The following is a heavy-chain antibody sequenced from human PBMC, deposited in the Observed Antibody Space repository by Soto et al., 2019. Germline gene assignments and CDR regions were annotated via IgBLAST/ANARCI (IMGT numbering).Heavy chain of an antibody. CDR1: GYSISRGYY. J-gene: IGHJ5*02. CDR2: IYHSGST. Sequence: SETLSLTCAVSGYSISRGYYWGWIRQPPGKGLEWIGSIYHSGSTYYNPSLKSRVTISVDTSKNQFSLKLSSVTVADTAVYYCARNDYVWGSYRRNNWFDPWGQGSLVTVSS. V-gene: IGHV4-38-2*01. D-gene: IGHD3-16*02. CDR3: ARNDYVWGSYRRNNWFDP.